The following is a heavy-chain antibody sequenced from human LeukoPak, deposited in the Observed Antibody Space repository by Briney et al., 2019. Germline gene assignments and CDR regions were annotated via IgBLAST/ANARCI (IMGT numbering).Heavy chain of an antibody. J-gene: IGHJ4*02. CDR1: GGSFSGYY. CDR3: ARGMTDVY. V-gene: IGHV4-34*01. Sequence: SETLSLTCAVYGGSFSGYYWSWIRQPPGKGLEWIGEINHSGSTNYNPSLKSRVTISVDTSKNQFSLKLSSVTAADTAVYYCARGMTDVYWGQGTLVTVSS. CDR2: INHSGST.